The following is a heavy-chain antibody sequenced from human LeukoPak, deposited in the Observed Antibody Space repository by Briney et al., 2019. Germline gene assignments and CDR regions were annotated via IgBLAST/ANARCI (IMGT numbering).Heavy chain of an antibody. CDR1: GFTFGDHA. Sequence: GGSLRLSCTTSGFTFGDHAMSWFRQAPGKGLEWVGFIRSKAYGGTTEYAASVKGRFTISRDDSKSIAYLQMNSLKTEDTAVYYCSRGSRILEWLLSDPWGQGTPVTVSS. V-gene: IGHV3-49*03. CDR3: SRGSRILEWLLSDP. J-gene: IGHJ5*02. CDR2: IRSKAYGGTT. D-gene: IGHD3-3*01.